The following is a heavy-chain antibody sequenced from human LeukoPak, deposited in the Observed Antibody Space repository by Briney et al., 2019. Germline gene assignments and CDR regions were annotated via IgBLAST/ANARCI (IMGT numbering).Heavy chain of an antibody. J-gene: IGHJ6*02. CDR2: INYIRTT. Sequence: SETLSLTCTVSGGSISSYYWNWIRHPPGKGLEWIGYINYIRTTDYNPSLKSRVTISLDTSKNRFSLKLSSVTAADTAMYYCARSYSSSDHDYYYGMDVWGQGTTVTVSS. CDR3: ARSYSSSDHDYYYGMDV. CDR1: GGSISSYY. D-gene: IGHD6-13*01. V-gene: IGHV4-59*08.